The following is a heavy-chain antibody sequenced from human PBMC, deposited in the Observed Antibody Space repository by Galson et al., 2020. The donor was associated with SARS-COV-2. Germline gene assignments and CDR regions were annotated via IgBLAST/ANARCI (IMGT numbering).Heavy chain of an antibody. CDR2: VFPGDSET. Sequence: GESLKISCKASGYRFTSYWIGWVRQMPGKGLEWMGIVFPGDSETRYSPSFQGQVTIPADKSISTAYLQWSSLKASDSAMYYCARHTADCSNGICYADYYHGMDVWGQGTTVTVS. V-gene: IGHV5-51*01. D-gene: IGHD2-8*01. CDR3: ARHTADCSNGICYADYYHGMDV. J-gene: IGHJ6*02. CDR1: GYRFTSYW.